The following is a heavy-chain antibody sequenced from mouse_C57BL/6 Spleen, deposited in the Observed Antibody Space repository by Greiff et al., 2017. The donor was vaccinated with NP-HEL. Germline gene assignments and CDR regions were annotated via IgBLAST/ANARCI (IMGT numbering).Heavy chain of an antibody. CDR1: GYTFTSYG. Sequence: VKLMESGAELARPGASVKLSCKASGYTFTSYGISWVKQRTGQGLEWIGEIYPRSGNTYYNDKFKGKATLTADKSSSTAYMELRSLTSEDSAVYFCAPFSGSYYYAMDYWGQGTSVTVSS. CDR2: IYPRSGNT. CDR3: APFSGSYYYAMDY. J-gene: IGHJ4*01. V-gene: IGHV1-81*01. D-gene: IGHD3-2*02.